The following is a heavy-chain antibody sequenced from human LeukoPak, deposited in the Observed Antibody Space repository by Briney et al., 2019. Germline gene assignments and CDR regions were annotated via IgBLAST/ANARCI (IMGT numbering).Heavy chain of an antibody. Sequence: RGSLRLSCAASGFTFSSSVMTWVRQAPGKGLEWVSAISGSGDSTYYADSVKGRFTISRDNSKNTLYLQMNGLRAEDTAVYYCATYLWGSYRFDFWGQGTLVTVSS. CDR1: GFTFSSSV. CDR3: ATYLWGSYRFDF. V-gene: IGHV3-23*01. D-gene: IGHD3-16*02. J-gene: IGHJ4*02. CDR2: ISGSGDST.